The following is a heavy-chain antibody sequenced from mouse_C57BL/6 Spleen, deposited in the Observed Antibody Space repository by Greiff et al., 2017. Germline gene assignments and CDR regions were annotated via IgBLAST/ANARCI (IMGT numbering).Heavy chain of an antibody. D-gene: IGHD1-1*01. J-gene: IGHJ1*03. Sequence: QVQLQQPGAELVKPGASVKLSCKASGYTFTSYWMQWVKQRPGQGLEWIGEIDPSDSYTNYNQKFKGKATLTVDTSSSTAYMQLSSLTSEDSAVYYCARRYYGRSHWYFEVWGTGTTVTVSS. CDR2: IDPSDSYT. CDR3: ARRYYGRSHWYFEV. V-gene: IGHV1-50*01. CDR1: GYTFTSYW.